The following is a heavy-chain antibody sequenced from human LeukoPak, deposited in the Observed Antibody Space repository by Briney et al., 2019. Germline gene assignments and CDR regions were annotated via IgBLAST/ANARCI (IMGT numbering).Heavy chain of an antibody. CDR2: ISSSGSTK. Sequence: GGSLRLSCGASGITFSSYSMNWVRQAPGKGLEWVSYISSSGSTKYYADSVKGRFTIPRDNARNSLYLQMNSLRAEDTAVYFCARGGLSIMGYWGQGTLVTVSS. V-gene: IGHV3-48*01. J-gene: IGHJ4*02. CDR3: ARGGLSIMGY. CDR1: GITFSSYS. D-gene: IGHD2/OR15-2a*01.